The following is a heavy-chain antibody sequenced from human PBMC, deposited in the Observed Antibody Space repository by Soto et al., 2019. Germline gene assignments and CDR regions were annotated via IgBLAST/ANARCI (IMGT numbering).Heavy chain of an antibody. D-gene: IGHD5-12*01. V-gene: IGHV1-69*13. J-gene: IGHJ5*02. CDR1: AGTFSSYA. CDR3: PYPRPDIPATINHRFDT. Sequence: ASVKVSCKASAGTFSSYAISWVRQAPGQGLELMGGIVPIFGTANYAQKFQGRVTITADESTSTAYMELSSLRSEDTAVYSCPYPRPDIPATINHRFDTWGQGTLVTVSS. CDR2: IVPIFGTA.